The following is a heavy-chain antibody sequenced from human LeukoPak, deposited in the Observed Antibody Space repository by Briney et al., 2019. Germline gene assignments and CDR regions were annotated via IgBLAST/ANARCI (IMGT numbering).Heavy chain of an antibody. V-gene: IGHV3-53*01. J-gene: IGHJ4*02. CDR3: AREDPLRYYFDY. Sequence: PGGSLRLSCTASGFTVSSNYMSWVRQAPGQGLEWVSVIYSGGSTYYADSVKGRFAISRDNSKNTVYFHMNSVRAEDTAVYYCAREDPLRYYFDYWGQGTLVTVSS. CDR2: IYSGGST. CDR1: GFTVSSNY. D-gene: IGHD3-10*01.